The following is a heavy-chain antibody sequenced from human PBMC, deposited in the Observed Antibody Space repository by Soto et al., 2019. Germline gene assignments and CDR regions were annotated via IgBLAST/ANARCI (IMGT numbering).Heavy chain of an antibody. V-gene: IGHV1-18*01. CDR3: ARDYYGSGSYYSPYYYYYYMDV. J-gene: IGHJ6*03. CDR2: ISAYNGNT. Sequence: ASVKVSFKASGYTFTSYGISWVRQAPGQGLEWMGWISAYNGNTNYAQKLQGRVTMTTDTSTSTAYMELRSLRSDDTAVYYCARDYYGSGSYYSPYYYYYYMDVWGKGTTVTVSS. CDR1: GYTFTSYG. D-gene: IGHD3-10*01.